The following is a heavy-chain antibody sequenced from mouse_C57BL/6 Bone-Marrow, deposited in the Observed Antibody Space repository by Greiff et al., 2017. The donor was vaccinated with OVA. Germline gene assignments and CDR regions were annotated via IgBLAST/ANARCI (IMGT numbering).Heavy chain of an antibody. CDR2: IDPSDSYT. CDR3: ARSDYYGSSYWYFDV. J-gene: IGHJ1*03. Sequence: VQLQQPGAELVRPGTSVNLSCKASGYTFTSYWMHWVKQRPGQGLEWIGVIDPSDSYTNYNQKFKGKATLTVDTSSSTAYMQLSSLTSEDSAVYYCARSDYYGSSYWYFDVWGTGTTVTVSS. CDR1: GYTFTSYW. V-gene: IGHV1-59*01. D-gene: IGHD1-1*01.